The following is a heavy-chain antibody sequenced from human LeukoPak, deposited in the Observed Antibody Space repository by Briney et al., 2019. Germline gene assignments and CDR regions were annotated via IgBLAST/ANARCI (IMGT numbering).Heavy chain of an antibody. V-gene: IGHV3-53*01. J-gene: IGHJ1*01. CDR2: IYSGGRT. Sequence: GGSLRLSCAASGFTVSSNYMSWVRQAPGKGLEWVSVIYSGGRTYYAESVKGRFTISRDNSKNTMYLQMNSVRAEDTAVYYCAGNWAYWGQGTPVTVSS. CDR1: GFTVSSNY. D-gene: IGHD1-1*01. CDR3: AGNWAY.